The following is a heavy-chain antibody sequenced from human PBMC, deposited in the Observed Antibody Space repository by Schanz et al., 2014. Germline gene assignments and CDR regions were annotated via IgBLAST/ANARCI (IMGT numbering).Heavy chain of an antibody. Sequence: EVRLVESGGGLVKPGGSLRLSCAASGFSFSTYGMTWVRQAPGKGLEWVSSISSSSLYIYQADSMRGRFTISRDNSKNTLHLQMNSLRVEDTAVYYCAKEKEEVAADGSFFDYWGQGTLVTVSS. CDR1: GFSFSTYG. CDR3: AKEKEEVAADGSFFDY. CDR2: ISSSSLYI. J-gene: IGHJ4*02. D-gene: IGHD6-13*01. V-gene: IGHV3-21*01.